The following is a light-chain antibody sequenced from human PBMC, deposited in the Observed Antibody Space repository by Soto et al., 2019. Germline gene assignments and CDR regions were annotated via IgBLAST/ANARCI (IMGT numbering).Light chain of an antibody. J-gene: IGKJ5*01. CDR3: MQGTHWPIT. CDR2: KVS. V-gene: IGKV2-30*01. Sequence: DVVMTQSPLSLPVTLGQPASISCRSSQSLVYSDGYTYLIWFHQRPGQSPRRLIYKVSNRDSGVPDRFSGIGSGTDFTLKISRVEAEDVGFYYCMQGTHWPITFGQGTRLEIK. CDR1: QSLVYSDGYTY.